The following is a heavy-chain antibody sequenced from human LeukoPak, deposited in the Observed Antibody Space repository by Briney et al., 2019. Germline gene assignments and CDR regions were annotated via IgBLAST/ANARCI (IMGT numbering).Heavy chain of an antibody. V-gene: IGHV3-23*01. CDR2: ISGSGGST. Sequence: GGSLRLSCAASGFTFSSYAMSWVRQAPGKGLEWVSAISGSGGSTYYADSVKGRFTISRDNSKNTLYLQMNSLRAEDTAVYYCAKAASLLWFGSDAFDIWGQGTMVTVSS. CDR3: AKAASLLWFGSDAFDI. D-gene: IGHD3-10*01. CDR1: GFTFSSYA. J-gene: IGHJ3*02.